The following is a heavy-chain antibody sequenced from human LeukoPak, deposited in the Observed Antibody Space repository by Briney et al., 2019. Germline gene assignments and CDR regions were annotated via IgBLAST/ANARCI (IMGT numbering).Heavy chain of an antibody. CDR2: MYYSGST. CDR1: GGSISSSSYY. V-gene: IGHV4-39*01. CDR3: ARHTTIFGHFGY. D-gene: IGHD3-3*01. J-gene: IGHJ4*02. Sequence: PSETLSLTCTVSGGSISSSSYYWGWIRQPPGKRLEWIGSMYYSGSTYYNPSLKSRVTISVDTSKNQFSLKLSSVTAADTAVYYCARHTTIFGHFGYWGQGTLVTVSS.